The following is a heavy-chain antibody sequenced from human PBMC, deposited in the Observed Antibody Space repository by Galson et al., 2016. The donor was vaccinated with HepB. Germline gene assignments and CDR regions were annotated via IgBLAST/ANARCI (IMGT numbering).Heavy chain of an antibody. CDR3: AKTDPWSCAHSVDS. Sequence: SVKVSCKASGHMSTTYYINWVRQAPGQGLEWMGIINPSENSPRYAQNFQGRFTITKDTSKNTVYMELSSLRSEDTALYYCAKTDPWSCAHSVDSWDQGTQVTVSS. J-gene: IGHJ4*02. D-gene: IGHD3-16*01. V-gene: IGHV1-46*01. CDR1: GHMSTTYY. CDR2: INPSENSP.